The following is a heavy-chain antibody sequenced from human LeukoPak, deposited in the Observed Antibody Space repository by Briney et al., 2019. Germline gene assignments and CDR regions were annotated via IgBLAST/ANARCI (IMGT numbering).Heavy chain of an antibody. CDR2: IWPDGSDK. D-gene: IGHD3-10*01. CDR1: GLTFSNYA. CDR3: GRWGVNAGLDR. Sequence: GGSLRLSCAASGLTFSNYAMSWVRQAPGKGLEWVANIWPDGSDKYHVDSVRGRFTISRDNAQNSLNLQMNSLRAEDSGVYYCGRWGVNAGLDRWGQGTLVIVSS. V-gene: IGHV3-7*01. J-gene: IGHJ5*02.